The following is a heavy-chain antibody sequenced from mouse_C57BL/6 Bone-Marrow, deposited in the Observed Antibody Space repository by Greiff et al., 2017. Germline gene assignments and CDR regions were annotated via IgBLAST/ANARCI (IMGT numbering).Heavy chain of an antibody. Sequence: EVQGVESGGGLVQPGASLKLSCESNEYEFPSHDMSWVRKTPEKRLELVAAINRDGGSTYYPDTMERRFIISRDNTKNTLYLQMSSLRSDDTALYYCARRGMTSFDYWGQGTTLTVSS. CDR1: EYEFPSHD. V-gene: IGHV5-2*01. CDR3: ARRGMTSFDY. J-gene: IGHJ2*01. D-gene: IGHD2-13*01. CDR2: INRDGGST.